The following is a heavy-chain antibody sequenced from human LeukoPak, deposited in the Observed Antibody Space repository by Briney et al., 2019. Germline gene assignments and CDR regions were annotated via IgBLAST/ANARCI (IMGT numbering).Heavy chain of an antibody. V-gene: IGHV1-2*06. CDR1: AYTFTGYY. CDR2: INPNSGGT. CDR3: ASLCSGGSCYSADY. Sequence: ASVKVSCKASAYTFTGYYMHWVRQAPGQGLDWMGRINPNSGGTNYAQKFQGRVTMTRDTSISTAYMELSRLRSDDTAVYYCASLCSGGSCYSADYWGQGTLVTVSS. D-gene: IGHD2-15*01. J-gene: IGHJ4*02.